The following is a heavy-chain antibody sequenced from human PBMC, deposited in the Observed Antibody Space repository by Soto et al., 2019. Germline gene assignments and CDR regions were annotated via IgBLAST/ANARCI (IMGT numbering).Heavy chain of an antibody. V-gene: IGHV3-74*01. J-gene: IGHJ4*02. CDR3: ASGAGPFDY. Sequence: GGSLRLSCAASGFTFISYWMHWVRQAPGKWLVWVSRISSDGSSTSYADSVKGRFTISRDNAKNTLYLQMNSLRAEDTAVYYCASGAGPFDYWGQGTLVTVSS. D-gene: IGHD6-19*01. CDR2: ISSDGSST. CDR1: GFTFISYW.